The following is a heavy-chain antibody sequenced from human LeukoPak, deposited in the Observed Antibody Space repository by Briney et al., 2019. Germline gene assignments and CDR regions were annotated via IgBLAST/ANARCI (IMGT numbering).Heavy chain of an antibody. CDR2: IRSKAYGGTT. D-gene: IGHD3-22*01. Sequence: PGGSLRLSCTASGFTFGDYAMSWVRQAPGKGLEWVGFIRSKAYGGTTEYAASVKGRFTISRDDSKSIAYLQMNSLKTEDTAVYYCTRDQTLYYYDSSGYYSSMDWFDPWGQGTLVTVSS. CDR3: TRDQTLYYYDSSGYYSSMDWFDP. CDR1: GFTFGDYA. V-gene: IGHV3-49*04. J-gene: IGHJ5*02.